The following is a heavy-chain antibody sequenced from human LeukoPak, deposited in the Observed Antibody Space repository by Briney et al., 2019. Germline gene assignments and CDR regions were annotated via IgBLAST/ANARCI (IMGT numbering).Heavy chain of an antibody. D-gene: IGHD2-8*01. Sequence: GASVKVSCKASGYTFTSYGISWVRQAPGQGLEWMGWISAYNGNTNYAQKFQGRVTITADESTSTAYMELSSLRSEDTAVYYCARLGYEGDFDYWGQGTLVTVSS. J-gene: IGHJ4*02. CDR1: GYTFTSYG. V-gene: IGHV1-18*01. CDR2: ISAYNGNT. CDR3: ARLGYEGDFDY.